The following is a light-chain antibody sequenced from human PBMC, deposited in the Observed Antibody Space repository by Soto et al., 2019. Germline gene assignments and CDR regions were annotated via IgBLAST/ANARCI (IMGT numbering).Light chain of an antibody. CDR2: GAP. J-gene: IGKJ5*01. CDR3: QHYGRSPIT. Sequence: EFVLTQSPATLSLSPGERATLSCRASQSVNSRLAWYQHKPGQAPRLLISGAPSRATGIPDRFSGSGSATDFTLTISRLEPEDFALYYCQHYGRSPITFGQGTRLEIK. CDR1: QSVNSR. V-gene: IGKV3-20*01.